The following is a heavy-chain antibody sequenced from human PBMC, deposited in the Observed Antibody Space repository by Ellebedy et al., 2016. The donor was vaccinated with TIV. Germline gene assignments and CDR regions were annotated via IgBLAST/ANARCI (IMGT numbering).Heavy chain of an antibody. D-gene: IGHD3-10*01. CDR1: GFTFSTYA. J-gene: IGHJ4*02. V-gene: IGHV3-30*01. CDR2: ISFDGSNE. Sequence: PGGSLRLSCAAFGFTFSTYAMHWVRRAPGKGLEWVAVISFDGSNEYYGDSVKGRFTISRDKSNNTLYLQMNSLRAEDTALYYCVRALIVRGVTKYYFDSWGQGTLVTVSS. CDR3: VRALIVRGVTKYYFDS.